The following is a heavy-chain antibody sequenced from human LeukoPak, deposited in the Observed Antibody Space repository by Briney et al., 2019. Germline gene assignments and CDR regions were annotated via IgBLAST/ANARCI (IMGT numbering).Heavy chain of an antibody. V-gene: IGHV4-59*08. CDR3: ARSTIFGVVDQYYFDY. D-gene: IGHD3-3*01. Sequence: SETLSLTCTVSGGSISSYYWSWVRQPPGKGLEWIGYIYYSGSTNSNSSLKSRVTISVDTSKNQFSLKLSSVTAADTAVYYCARSTIFGVVDQYYFDYWGQGTLVTVSS. CDR2: IYYSGST. CDR1: GGSISSYY. J-gene: IGHJ4*02.